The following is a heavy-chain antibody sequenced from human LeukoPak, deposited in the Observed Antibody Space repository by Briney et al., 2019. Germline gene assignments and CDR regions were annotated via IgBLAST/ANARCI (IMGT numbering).Heavy chain of an antibody. Sequence: GGSPRLSCAASGFTVSSNYMSWVRQAPGKGQEWVSLIYSDDSTYYADPVKGRFTISRDNSENTLYLQMSSLRAEDTAVYYCARWVGATWAFDIWGQGTMVTVSS. CDR2: IYSDDST. D-gene: IGHD1-26*01. J-gene: IGHJ3*02. V-gene: IGHV3-66*01. CDR3: ARWVGATWAFDI. CDR1: GFTVSSNY.